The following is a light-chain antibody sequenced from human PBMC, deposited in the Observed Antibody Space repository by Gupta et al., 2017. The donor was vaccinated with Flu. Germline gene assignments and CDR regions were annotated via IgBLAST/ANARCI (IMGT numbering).Light chain of an antibody. J-gene: IGLJ1*01. Sequence: QSALTQPASVSGSPGRSITIASTGTSSDVSRSNSVSWYQQHPGKAPKLIIYDVTNRPSGVSSRFSGSKSGNTASLTISGLEAEDESDYFCSSYTSTNTFYVFGTGTKVTVL. CDR3: SSYTSTNTFYV. CDR1: SSDVSRSNS. V-gene: IGLV2-14*03. CDR2: DVT.